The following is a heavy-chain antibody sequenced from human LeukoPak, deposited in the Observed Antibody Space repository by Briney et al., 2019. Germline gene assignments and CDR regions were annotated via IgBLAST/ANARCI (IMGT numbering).Heavy chain of an antibody. CDR1: GFTVSSNY. CDR3: ARDASWNYGNKDDFFDY. J-gene: IGHJ4*02. CDR2: IYSGGST. V-gene: IGHV3-53*01. Sequence: GGSLRLSCAASGFTVSSNYMSWVRQAPGKGLEWVSVIYSGGSTYYADSVKGRFTISRDNSKNTLYLQMNSLRAEDTAVYYCARDASWNYGNKDDFFDYWGQGTLVTVSS. D-gene: IGHD1-7*01.